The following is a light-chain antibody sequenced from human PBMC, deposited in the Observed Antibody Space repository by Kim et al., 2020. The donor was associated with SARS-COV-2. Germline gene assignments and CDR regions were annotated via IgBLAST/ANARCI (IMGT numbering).Light chain of an antibody. V-gene: IGLV3-21*04. CDR3: QVWDSSSDHWV. Sequence: SYELTQPPSVSVAQGKTARITCGGNNIGSKSVHWYQQKPGQAPVLVIYYDSDRPSGIPERFSGSNSGNTATLTISRVEAGDEADYYCQVWDSSSDHWVFGGGTQLTVL. CDR1: NIGSKS. J-gene: IGLJ3*02. CDR2: YDS.